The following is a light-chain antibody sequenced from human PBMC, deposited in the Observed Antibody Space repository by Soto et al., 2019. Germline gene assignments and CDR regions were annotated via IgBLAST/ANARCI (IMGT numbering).Light chain of an antibody. CDR2: KVS. V-gene: IGKV2-40*01. J-gene: IGKJ2*01. Sequence: DIVMTQTPLSLSVTPGESASISCRSSQSLFDSDVGDTFLDWYLQKPGQPPQVLIYKVSYRASAVPDRFTGSGSGTNFPLTISSMEAEDVGVYFCMQRIEFPLYTFGQGTNLEI. CDR1: QSLFDSDVGDTF. CDR3: MQRIEFPLYT.